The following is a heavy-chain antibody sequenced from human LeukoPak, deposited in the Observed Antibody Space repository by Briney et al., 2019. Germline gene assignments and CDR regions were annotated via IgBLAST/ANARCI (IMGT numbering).Heavy chain of an antibody. CDR2: INWNGGST. D-gene: IGHD3-22*01. J-gene: IGHJ4*02. V-gene: IGHV3-20*04. CDR3: AKGTTMIVVTFDY. CDR1: GFTFDDYV. Sequence: GGSLRLSCAASGFTFDDYVMNWVRQAPGKGLEWVSGINWNGGSTGYADSVKGRFPISRDNSKNTLYLQMNSLRAEDTAVYYCAKGTTMIVVTFDYWGQGTLVTVSS.